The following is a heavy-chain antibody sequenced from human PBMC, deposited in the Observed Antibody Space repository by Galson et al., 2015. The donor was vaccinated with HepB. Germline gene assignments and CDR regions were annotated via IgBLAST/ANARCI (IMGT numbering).Heavy chain of an antibody. CDR3: TTDLKVVPAAIRYYYGMDV. CDR1: GFTFSNAW. Sequence: LRLSCAVSGFTFSNAWMSWVRQAPGKGLEWVGRIKSKTDGGTTDYAAPVKGRFTISREDSKNTLYLQMNSLKTEDTAVYYCTTDLKVVPAAIRYYYGMDVWGQGTTVTVSS. V-gene: IGHV3-15*01. CDR2: IKSKTDGGTT. J-gene: IGHJ6*02. D-gene: IGHD2-2*01.